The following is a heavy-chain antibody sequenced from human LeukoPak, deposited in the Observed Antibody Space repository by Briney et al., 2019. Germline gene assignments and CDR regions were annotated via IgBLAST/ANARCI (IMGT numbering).Heavy chain of an antibody. J-gene: IGHJ4*02. V-gene: IGHV3-21*01. D-gene: IGHD3-10*01. CDR2: ISSSSSYI. Sequence: GGSLRLSCAASGFTFSSYSMNWVRQAPGKGLEWVSSISSSSSYIYYAASVKGRFTISRDNAKNSLYLQMNSLRAEDTAVYYCARVKPGWSCFDYWGQGTLVTVSS. CDR1: GFTFSSYS. CDR3: ARVKPGWSCFDY.